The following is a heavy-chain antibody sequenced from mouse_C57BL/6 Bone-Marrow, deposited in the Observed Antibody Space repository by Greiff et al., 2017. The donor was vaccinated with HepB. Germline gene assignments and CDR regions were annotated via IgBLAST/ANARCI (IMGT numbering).Heavy chain of an antibody. Sequence: QVQLQQPGAELVKPGASVKLSCKASGYTFTSYWMHWVKQRPGQGLEWIGMIHPNSGSTNYNEKFKGKATLTVDKSSSTAYMQLSSLTSEDSAVYYCARRGLLYWYFDVWGTGTTVTVSS. CDR3: ARRGLLYWYFDV. V-gene: IGHV1-64*01. D-gene: IGHD2-1*01. CDR1: GYTFTSYW. CDR2: IHPNSGST. J-gene: IGHJ1*03.